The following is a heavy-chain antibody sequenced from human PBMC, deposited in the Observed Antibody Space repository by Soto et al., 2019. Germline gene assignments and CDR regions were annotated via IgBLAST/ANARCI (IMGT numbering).Heavy chain of an antibody. V-gene: IGHV1-69*06. CDR1: GVTFSTYT. D-gene: IGHD3-9*01. CDR2: IIPIFSAT. Sequence: SVKVSRKASGVTFSTYTISWVRQAPGQGLEWMGGIIPIFSATKYAQKFQGRVTITADKSTSTAYMELSSLRSDDTAVYYCARGETYYDLLTGYSPLGYWGQGTLVTVSS. CDR3: ARGETYYDLLTGYSPLGY. J-gene: IGHJ4*02.